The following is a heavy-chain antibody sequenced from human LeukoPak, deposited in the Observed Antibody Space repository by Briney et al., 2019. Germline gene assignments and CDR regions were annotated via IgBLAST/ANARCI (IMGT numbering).Heavy chain of an antibody. CDR1: PGITFCDYW. CDR3: VGGIGWQPDY. J-gene: IGHJ4*02. D-gene: IGHD6-19*01. Sequence: HPGGSLRLSCAASPGITFCDYWMSWVRQAPGKGLEWVAIIRQDGREKLYLDSVKGRFTISRDNAKSSVYLQINSLRAEDTAVYYCVGGIGWQPDYWGQGTLVTVSS. V-gene: IGHV3-7*03. CDR2: IRQDGREK.